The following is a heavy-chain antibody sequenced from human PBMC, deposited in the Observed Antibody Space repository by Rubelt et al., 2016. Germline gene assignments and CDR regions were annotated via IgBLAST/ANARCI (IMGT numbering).Heavy chain of an antibody. J-gene: IGHJ6*02. D-gene: IGHD3-22*01. V-gene: IGHV3-23*01. Sequence: ISGSGGSTYYADSVKGRFTISRDNSKNTLYLQMNSLRAEDTAVYYCARGQTYYYDSSGYTYYYYYGMDVWGQGTTVTVSS. CDR3: ARGQTYYYDSSGYTYYYYYGMDV. CDR2: ISGSGGST.